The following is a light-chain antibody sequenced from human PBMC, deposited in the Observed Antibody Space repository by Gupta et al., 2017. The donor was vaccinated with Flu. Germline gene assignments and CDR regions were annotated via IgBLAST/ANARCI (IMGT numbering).Light chain of an antibody. J-gene: IGKJ2*01. V-gene: IGKV3D-20*01. Sequence: LLWQSPATLSLSPGERATLPCGARQTVRRNYLAWYKQKPGLAPRLIIYAASTRDTGLTDRFSGSGSAKDLTLTISGREQEDFAVYYCQQYAVSPPFTFGQGTKLDIK. CDR3: QQYAVSPPFT. CDR1: QTVRRNY. CDR2: AAS.